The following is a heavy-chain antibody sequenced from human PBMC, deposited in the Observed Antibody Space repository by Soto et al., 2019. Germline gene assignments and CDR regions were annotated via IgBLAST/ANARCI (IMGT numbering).Heavy chain of an antibody. Sequence: SENLSLTCTVPGGSLSSYYWSWIRQPSWKGPEWIGRIYAIGTTNYNPSLKSRVTMSVQTSKNQFPLKLRSVTAADTAVYYCARDLKFGQADYWGQGSQVTVPS. V-gene: IGHV4-4*07. CDR1: GGSLSSYY. J-gene: IGHJ4*02. CDR2: IYAIGTT. CDR3: ARDLKFGQADY. D-gene: IGHD3-10*01.